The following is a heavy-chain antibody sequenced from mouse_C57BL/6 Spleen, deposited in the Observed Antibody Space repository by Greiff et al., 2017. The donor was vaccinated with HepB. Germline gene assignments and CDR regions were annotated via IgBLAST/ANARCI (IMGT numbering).Heavy chain of an antibody. J-gene: IGHJ4*01. CDR2: ISDGGSYT. CDR3: AREWIYRAMDY. Sequence: EVHLVESGGGLVKPGGSLKLSCAASGFTFSSYAMSWVRQTPEKRLEWVATISDGGSYTYYPDNVKGRFTISRDNAKNNLYLQMSHLKSEDTAMYYCAREWIYRAMDYWGQGTSVTVSS. CDR1: GFTFSSYA. D-gene: IGHD2-14*01. V-gene: IGHV5-4*01.